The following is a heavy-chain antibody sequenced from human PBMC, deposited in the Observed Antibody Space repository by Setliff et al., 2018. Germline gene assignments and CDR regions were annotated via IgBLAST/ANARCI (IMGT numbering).Heavy chain of an antibody. CDR3: ARGGSIYDHVWGSYRFVDS. D-gene: IGHD3-16*02. Sequence: VASVKVSCKASGYTFTGRYMHWVRQAPGQGLERMGWINPYSGGTTYAQKFQGRVTVARDTSVTTAYMDLTRLTSDDTAVYYCARGGSIYDHVWGSYRFVDSWGQGTLVTVSS. CDR1: GYTFTGRY. CDR2: INPYSGGT. V-gene: IGHV1-2*02. J-gene: IGHJ4*02.